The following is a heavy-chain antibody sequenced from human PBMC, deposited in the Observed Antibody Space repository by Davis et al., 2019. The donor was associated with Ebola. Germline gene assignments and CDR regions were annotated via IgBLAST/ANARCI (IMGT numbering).Heavy chain of an antibody. J-gene: IGHJ4*02. Sequence: SGPTLVKPTQTLTLTCTFSGFSLSTSGMRVSWIRQPPGKALEWLARIDWDDDKFYSTSLKTRLTISKDTSKNQVVLTMTNMDPVDTATYYCARTSIAVAGTVGSYFDYWGQGTLVTVSS. CDR3: ARTSIAVAGTVGSYFDY. CDR1: GFSLSTSGMR. CDR2: IDWDDDK. V-gene: IGHV2-70*04. D-gene: IGHD6-19*01.